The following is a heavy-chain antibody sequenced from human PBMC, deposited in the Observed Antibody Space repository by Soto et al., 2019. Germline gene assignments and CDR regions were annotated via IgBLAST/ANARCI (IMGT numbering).Heavy chain of an antibody. CDR1: GFTFSSYG. J-gene: IGHJ4*02. D-gene: IGHD3-22*01. V-gene: IGHV3-33*01. Sequence: PGGSLRLSCAASGFTFSSYGMHWVRQAPGKGLEWVAVIWYDGSNKYYADSVKGRFTISRDNSKNTLYLQMNSLRAEDTAVYYCARVLPPFTYDSSGYSDYWGQGTLVTAPQ. CDR3: ARVLPPFTYDSSGYSDY. CDR2: IWYDGSNK.